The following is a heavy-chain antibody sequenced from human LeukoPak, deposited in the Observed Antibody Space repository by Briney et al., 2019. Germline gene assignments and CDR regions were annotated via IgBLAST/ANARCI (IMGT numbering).Heavy chain of an antibody. D-gene: IGHD2-2*01. CDR1: GFTVSSNY. V-gene: IGHV3-23*01. CDR3: AGSYCSSTSCYFDY. Sequence: GGSLRLSCAASGFTVSSNYMSWVRQAPGKGLEWVSAISGSGGSTYYADSVKGRFTISRDNSKNTLYLQMDSLRAEDTAVYYCAGSYCSSTSCYFDYWGQGTLVTVSS. J-gene: IGHJ4*02. CDR2: ISGSGGST.